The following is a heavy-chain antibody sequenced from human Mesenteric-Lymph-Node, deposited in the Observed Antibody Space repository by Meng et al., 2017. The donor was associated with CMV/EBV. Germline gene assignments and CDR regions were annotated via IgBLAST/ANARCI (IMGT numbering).Heavy chain of an antibody. V-gene: IGHV3-23*01. J-gene: IGHJ6*02. D-gene: IGHD2-2*01. CDR1: GFTFKRFA. CDR3: AKVRGYCSSTGCYSSYFYGLDV. Sequence: GSRKISCAASGFTFKRFAMSWVRQAPGKGLECVSSIGVSGGSTDYTDSVKGRFTISRDNSKNTLYLQLNSLRAEDTAVYYCAKVRGYCSSTGCYSSYFYGLDVWGLGTTVTVSS. CDR2: IGVSGGST.